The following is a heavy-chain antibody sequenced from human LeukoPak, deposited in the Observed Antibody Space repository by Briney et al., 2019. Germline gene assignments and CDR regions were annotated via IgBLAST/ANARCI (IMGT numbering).Heavy chain of an antibody. CDR1: GFILSNAW. V-gene: IGHV3-7*01. D-gene: IGHD1-26*01. Sequence: GGSLRLPCTASGFILSNAWMSWVRQAPGKGQGWVANIDQDGGEQYYVDSVKGRFTIFRDNSKNSLFLQMNSLSPEDTAVYYCAKTGTYFDFDYWGQGALVTVSS. J-gene: IGHJ4*02. CDR3: AKTGTYFDFDY. CDR2: IDQDGGEQ.